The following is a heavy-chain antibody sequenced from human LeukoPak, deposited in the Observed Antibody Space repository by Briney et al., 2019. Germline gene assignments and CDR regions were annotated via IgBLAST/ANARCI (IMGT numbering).Heavy chain of an antibody. D-gene: IGHD1-14*01. CDR2: ISPYNGNT. J-gene: IGHJ4*02. CDR3: ARDLDSGGTTFRALNY. Sequence: GASVMVSCKASGYTFTGYGIIWVRQAPGQGLEWMGWISPYNGNTNYAQKFQGRVTMTTDTSTTTTYMELRSLRSDDTAVYYCARDLDSGGTTFRALNYWGQGTLVTVSS. V-gene: IGHV1-18*04. CDR1: GYTFTGYG.